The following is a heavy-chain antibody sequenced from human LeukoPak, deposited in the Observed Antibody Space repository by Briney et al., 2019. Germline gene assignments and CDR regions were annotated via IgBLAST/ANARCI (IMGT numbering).Heavy chain of an antibody. J-gene: IGHJ3*02. Sequence: SETLSLTCAVYGGSFSGCSWSWIRQSPEKGLEWIGEVNHTGGITYNPSLKSRVTVAIDTSKNQFSLQLTSVTAADTAVYYCARQYTSDIWGRGTMVSVSS. CDR2: VNHTGGI. CDR3: ARQYTSDI. V-gene: IGHV4-34*01. CDR1: GGSFSGCS. D-gene: IGHD2/OR15-2a*01.